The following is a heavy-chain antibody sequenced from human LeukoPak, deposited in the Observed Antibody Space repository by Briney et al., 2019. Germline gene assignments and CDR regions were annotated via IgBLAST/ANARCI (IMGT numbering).Heavy chain of an antibody. CDR3: ARGSGNWYWGFDY. D-gene: IGHD6-13*01. CDR1: GGSISSYY. CDR2: IYYSGST. J-gene: IGHJ4*02. V-gene: IGHV4-59*01. Sequence: SETLSLTCTVSGGSISSYYWSWIRQPPGKGPEWIGYIYYSGSTNYNPSLKSRVTISVDTSKNQFSLKLSSVTAADTDVYYCARGSGNWYWGFDYWGQGNLVTVSS.